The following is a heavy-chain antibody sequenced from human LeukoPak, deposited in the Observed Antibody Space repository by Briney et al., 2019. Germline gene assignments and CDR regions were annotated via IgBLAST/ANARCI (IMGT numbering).Heavy chain of an antibody. CDR2: IYYSGTT. J-gene: IGHJ4*02. V-gene: IGHV4-59*08. Sequence: PSETLSLTCTVSGGSISSYYWSWIRQPPGKGPEWIGYIYYSGTTNYNSSLKSRVTISIDTSRNQFSLKLSSVTAADTAVYYCARQGIRGQWLVHFDYWGQGILVTVSS. CDR3: ARQGIRGQWLVHFDY. D-gene: IGHD6-19*01. CDR1: GGSISSYY.